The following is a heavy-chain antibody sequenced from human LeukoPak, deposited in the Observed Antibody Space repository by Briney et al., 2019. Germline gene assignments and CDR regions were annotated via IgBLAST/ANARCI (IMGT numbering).Heavy chain of an antibody. V-gene: IGHV3-30*18. J-gene: IGHJ4*02. Sequence: GGSLRLSCAASGFTVSSNYMSWVRQAPGKGLEWVAVISYDGSNKYYADSVKGRFTISRDNSKNTLYLQMNSLRAEDTAVYYCAKGSGPFDYWGQGTLVTVSS. CDR1: GFTVSSNY. D-gene: IGHD3-10*01. CDR3: AKGSGPFDY. CDR2: ISYDGSNK.